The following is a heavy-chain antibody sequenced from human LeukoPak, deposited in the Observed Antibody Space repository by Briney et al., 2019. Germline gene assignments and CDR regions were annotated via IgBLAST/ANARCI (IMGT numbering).Heavy chain of an antibody. D-gene: IGHD1-26*01. Sequence: ASMKVSCKASGYTFTNYDINWVRQATGQGLEWMGWMNPNSGDTGYAEKFQGRVTMTRDTSTNTAYMELTSLTSDDTAIFYCARTGMGGNVWIDSWGQGTLVTVSS. J-gene: IGHJ5*01. V-gene: IGHV1-8*01. CDR3: ARTGMGGNVWIDS. CDR1: GYTFTNYD. CDR2: MNPNSGDT.